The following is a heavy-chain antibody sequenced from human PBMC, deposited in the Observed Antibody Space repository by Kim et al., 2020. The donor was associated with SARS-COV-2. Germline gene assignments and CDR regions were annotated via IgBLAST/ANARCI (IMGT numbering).Heavy chain of an antibody. V-gene: IGHV3-11*05. CDR1: GFTCSDYY. CDR2: ISSSSSYT. CDR3: ARDSSAPYSSGWYADY. J-gene: IGHJ4*02. D-gene: IGHD6-19*01. Sequence: GGSLRLSCAASGFTCSDYYMSWIRQAPGKGLEWVSYISSSSSYTNYADSVKGRFTISRANAKNSLYLQMNSLRAEDTAVYYCARDSSAPYSSGWYADYWGQGTLVTVSS.